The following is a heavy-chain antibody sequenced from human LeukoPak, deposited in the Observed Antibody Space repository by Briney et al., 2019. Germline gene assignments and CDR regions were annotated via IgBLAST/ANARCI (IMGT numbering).Heavy chain of an antibody. V-gene: IGHV3-30*18. Sequence: GGSLRLSCAVSGFTFSRFGMNWVRQAPGKGLEWVAVISYDGSNEYYADSVKGRFTISRDNSKNTLYLQMSSLRAEDTAVYYCAKEFNRGLPDYWGQGTLVTVSS. J-gene: IGHJ4*02. CDR1: GFTFSRFG. D-gene: IGHD2-21*01. CDR3: AKEFNRGLPDY. CDR2: ISYDGSNE.